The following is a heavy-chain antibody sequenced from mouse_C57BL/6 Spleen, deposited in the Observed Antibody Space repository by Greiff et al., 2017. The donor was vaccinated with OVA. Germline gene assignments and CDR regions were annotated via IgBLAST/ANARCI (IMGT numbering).Heavy chain of an antibody. CDR2: IDPANGNT. J-gene: IGHJ2*01. CDR1: GFNIKNTY. CDR3: ANMITTRYYFDY. V-gene: IGHV14-3*01. Sequence: VQLQQSVAELVRPGASVKLSCTASGFNIKNTYMHWVKQRPEKGLEWIGRIDPANGNTKYAPKFQGKATITADTSSNTAYLQLSSLTSEDPAIYYCANMITTRYYFDYWGQGTTLTVSS. D-gene: IGHD2-4*01.